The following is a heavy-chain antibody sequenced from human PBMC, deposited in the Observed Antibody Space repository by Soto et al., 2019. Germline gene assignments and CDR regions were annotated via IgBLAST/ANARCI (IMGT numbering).Heavy chain of an antibody. D-gene: IGHD3-3*01. CDR1: GGSVSSGSYS. CDR3: ARFDRIFFAL. Sequence: SETLSLTCTVSGGSVSSGSYSWSWIRQPPGEGLEWIGYIYYSGSTNYNPSLKSRVTISLDTSKKQFSLKLYSVTAADTAVYYWARFDRIFFALWGRGTLVAVSS. V-gene: IGHV4-61*01. CDR2: IYYSGST. J-gene: IGHJ4*02.